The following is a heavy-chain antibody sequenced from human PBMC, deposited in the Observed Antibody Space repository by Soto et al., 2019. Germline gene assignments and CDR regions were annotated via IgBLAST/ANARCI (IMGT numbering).Heavy chain of an antibody. CDR2: IFHSGDS. CDR1: GYSISSGYY. Sequence: SETLSLTCAVSGYSISSGYYWGWIRQPPGKGLEWIGSIFHSGDSYYNPSLKSRVTISVDTSKTQFSLNLSSVTAADTAVYYCASYPNAVVPAAIDFWGQGTLVTVSS. V-gene: IGHV4-38-2*01. CDR3: ASYPNAVVPAAIDF. J-gene: IGHJ4*02. D-gene: IGHD2-2*01.